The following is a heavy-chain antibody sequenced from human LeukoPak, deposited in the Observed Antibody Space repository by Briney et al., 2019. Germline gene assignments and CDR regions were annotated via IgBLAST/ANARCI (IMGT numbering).Heavy chain of an antibody. D-gene: IGHD3-10*01. CDR3: ARVGFGEFKTFNFDY. CDR2: IYYSGST. J-gene: IGHJ4*02. CDR1: GGSISSYY. Sequence: SETLSLTCTVSGGSISSYYWSWIRQPPGKGLEWIGYIYYSGSTNYNPSLKSRVTISVDTSKNQFSLKLSSVTAADTAVYYCARVGFGEFKTFNFDYWGQGTLVTVSS. V-gene: IGHV4-59*01.